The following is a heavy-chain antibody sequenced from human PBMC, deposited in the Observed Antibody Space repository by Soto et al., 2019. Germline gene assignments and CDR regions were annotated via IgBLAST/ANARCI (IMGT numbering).Heavy chain of an antibody. CDR3: AKDLTRQLAYWLDP. CDR2: INAHSGGT. Sequence: ASVKVSCKASGFSFTGYYIHWLRQAPGQGLEWMGWINAHSGGTEYAQKFQGRVTLTRDTSIATAYLTLTSPTSDDTALYYCAKDLTRQLAYWLDPWGQGTQVTVSS. D-gene: IGHD6-6*01. J-gene: IGHJ5*02. V-gene: IGHV1-2*02. CDR1: GFSFTGYY.